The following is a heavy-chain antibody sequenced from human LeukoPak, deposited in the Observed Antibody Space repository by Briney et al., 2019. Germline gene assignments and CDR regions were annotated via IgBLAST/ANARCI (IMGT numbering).Heavy chain of an antibody. J-gene: IGHJ6*02. CDR2: ISSSGNTI. D-gene: IGHD4-23*01. CDR1: AFTFSDYY. V-gene: IGHV3-11*04. CDR3: ARDLSLRWRAGFYYYGMDV. Sequence: DPGGSLRLSCAASAFTFSDYYMSWIRQAPGKGLEWVSYISSSGNTIYYADSVKGRFTISRDNAKNTLYLQMNSLRAEDTAVYYCARDLSLRWRAGFYYYGMDVWGQGTTVTVSS.